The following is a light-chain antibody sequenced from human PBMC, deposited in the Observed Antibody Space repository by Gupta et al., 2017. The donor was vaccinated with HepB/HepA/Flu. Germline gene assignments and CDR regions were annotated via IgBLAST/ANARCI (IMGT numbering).Light chain of an antibody. Sequence: AMTPTPLPLSVTPGQPASIACKSSQSRLHSSGRTFFYWFLQKPGQPPQLLIYEGSNRFSGVPERLSGSWSGTDFTLKFSRVEAEDVGVYYCMQSLQLPRTFGQGTKVEIK. CDR3: MQSLQLPRT. J-gene: IGKJ1*01. CDR2: EGS. V-gene: IGKV2D-29*01. CDR1: QSRLHSSGRTF.